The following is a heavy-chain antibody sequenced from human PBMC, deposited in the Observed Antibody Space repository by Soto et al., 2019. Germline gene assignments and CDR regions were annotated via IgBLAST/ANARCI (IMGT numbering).Heavy chain of an antibody. Sequence: SETLSLTCTVSGGSISSYYWSWIRQPPGKGLEWIGYIYYSGSTNYNPSLKSRVTISVDTSKNQFSRKLSSVTAADTAVYYCARVVGSGSYLHLYNWFDPWGQGTLVTVSS. D-gene: IGHD3-10*01. J-gene: IGHJ5*02. CDR2: IYYSGST. CDR3: ARVVGSGSYLHLYNWFDP. CDR1: GGSISSYY. V-gene: IGHV4-59*01.